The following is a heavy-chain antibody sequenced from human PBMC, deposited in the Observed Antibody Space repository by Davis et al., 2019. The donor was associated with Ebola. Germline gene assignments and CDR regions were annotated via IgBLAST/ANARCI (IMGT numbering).Heavy chain of an antibody. CDR3: VAGEGDF. D-gene: IGHD6-19*01. Sequence: GGSLRLSCTASGFPFSTYAMSWVRQAPDKGLEWVAIIWYDGSKKYYADSVRGRFTISRDNTKNTLYLQMNSLRVEDTALYYCVAGEGDFWGQGTLVTVSS. V-gene: IGHV3-33*03. J-gene: IGHJ4*02. CDR2: IWYDGSKK. CDR1: GFPFSTYA.